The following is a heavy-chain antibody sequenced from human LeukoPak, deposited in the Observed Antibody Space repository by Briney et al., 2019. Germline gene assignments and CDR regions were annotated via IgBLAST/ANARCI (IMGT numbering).Heavy chain of an antibody. CDR3: AKGGNSGYSYGAKGYYGMDV. CDR2: ISGSGGST. V-gene: IGHV3-23*01. D-gene: IGHD5-18*01. CDR1: GFTFSSYA. J-gene: IGHJ6*02. Sequence: GGSLRLSCAASGFTFSSYAMSWVRQAPGKGLEWVSAISGSGGSTYYADSMKGRFTISRDNSKNTLYLQMNSLRAEDTAVYYCAKGGNSGYSYGAKGYYGMDVWGQGTTVTVSS.